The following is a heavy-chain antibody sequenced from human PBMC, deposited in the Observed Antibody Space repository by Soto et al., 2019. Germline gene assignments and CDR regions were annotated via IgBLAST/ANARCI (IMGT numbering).Heavy chain of an antibody. Sequence: QVQLVQSGAEVKKPGSSLKVSCKTSGVTFSTSGISWVRQGPGQGLEWMGGIIPLFGTPKYARKFQGRVSITADDSATTTYLELSGLSSDDTAIYYCARVSPSSCGGGNCYRLDNYFDSWGQGSQVVVSS. D-gene: IGHD2-21*01. V-gene: IGHV1-69*01. CDR2: IIPLFGTP. J-gene: IGHJ5*01. CDR1: GVTFSTSG. CDR3: ARVSPSSCGGGNCYRLDNYFDS.